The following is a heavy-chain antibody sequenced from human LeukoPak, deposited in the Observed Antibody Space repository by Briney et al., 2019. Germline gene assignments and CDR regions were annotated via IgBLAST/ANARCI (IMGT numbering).Heavy chain of an antibody. CDR2: ISHSGDT. Sequence: SETLSLTCTVSGGSIYSSSYYWSWIRQPPGEGLEWVGEISHSGDTNYNPSLKSRVTISVDTSKNQFSLNLSSVTAADTAVYYCARGSDSVAYWGQGTLVTVSS. J-gene: IGHJ4*02. CDR3: ARGSDSVAY. D-gene: IGHD2-15*01. CDR1: GGSIYSSSYY. V-gene: IGHV4-39*07.